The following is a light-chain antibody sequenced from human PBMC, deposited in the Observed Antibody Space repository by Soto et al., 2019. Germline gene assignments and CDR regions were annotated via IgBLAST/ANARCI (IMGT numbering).Light chain of an antibody. J-gene: IGLJ1*01. CDR3: QSYDSSLSGFYV. CDR2: EVV. Sequence: QSALTQPPSASGSPGQSVTISCTGTRNDIGAYEFVSWYQHHPGKAPKLIIYEVVQRPSGVPDRFSGSKSGTSASLAITGLQAEDEADYYCQSYDSSLSGFYVFGTGTKVTVL. V-gene: IGLV2-8*01. CDR1: RNDIGAYEF.